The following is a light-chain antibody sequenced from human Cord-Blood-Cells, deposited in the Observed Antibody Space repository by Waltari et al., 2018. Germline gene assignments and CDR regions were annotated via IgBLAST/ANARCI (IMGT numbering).Light chain of an antibody. CDR3: QKYGSSPFT. CDR2: GAS. Sequence: EIVLTQSPGTLSLSPGERATLSCRASQSVSSSYLAWYQQKPGQAPRLLIYGASSRATGVPDMFSGSGSETDFTLTISRLEPEDFAVYYCQKYGSSPFTFGPGTKVDIK. V-gene: IGKV3-20*01. J-gene: IGKJ3*01. CDR1: QSVSSSY.